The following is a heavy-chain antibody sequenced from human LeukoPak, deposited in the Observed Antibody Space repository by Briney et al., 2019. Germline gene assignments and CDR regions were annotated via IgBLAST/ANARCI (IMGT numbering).Heavy chain of an antibody. CDR2: IIHIFGKA. D-gene: IGHD3-10*02. J-gene: IGHJ5*02. CDR3: ARDVRAIPSWFDP. CDR1: GGTFRRYA. V-gene: IGHV1-69*13. Sequence: SVKVSCKASGGTFRRYAISWVRQAPGQGLEWMGGIIHIFGKANYAQKFQGRVTITADEYTRTDYMEVSSLRSEDTAVYYCARDVRAIPSWFDPWGQGTLVTVSS.